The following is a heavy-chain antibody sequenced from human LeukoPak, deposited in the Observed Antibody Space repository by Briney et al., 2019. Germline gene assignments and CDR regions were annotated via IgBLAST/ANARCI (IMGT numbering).Heavy chain of an antibody. CDR2: ISGSGGST. J-gene: IGHJ4*02. CDR1: GFTFSSYA. D-gene: IGHD3-3*01. V-gene: IGHV3-23*01. Sequence: GSLILSCAASGFTFSSYAMSWVRQAPGKGLEWVSAISGSGGSTYYADSVKGRFTIPRDNSKNTLYLQMNSLRAEDTAVYYCAKALRFLEWSYDYWGQGTLVTVSS. CDR3: AKALRFLEWSYDY.